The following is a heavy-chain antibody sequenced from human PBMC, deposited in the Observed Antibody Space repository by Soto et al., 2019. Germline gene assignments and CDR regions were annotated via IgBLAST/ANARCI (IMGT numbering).Heavy chain of an antibody. V-gene: IGHV3-48*01. CDR1: GFRFSSYT. Sequence: EVQLVESGGGLVQPGGSLRLSCAASGFRFSSYTMNWVRQAPGKGLEWVSHITSSGSTIYYADSVKGRFTISRDNAKNSLYLQMNSLRAEDTAVYYCASHLATSRNYMDVWGKGTTVTVSS. CDR2: ITSSGSTI. CDR3: ASHLATSRNYMDV. D-gene: IGHD2-2*01. J-gene: IGHJ6*03.